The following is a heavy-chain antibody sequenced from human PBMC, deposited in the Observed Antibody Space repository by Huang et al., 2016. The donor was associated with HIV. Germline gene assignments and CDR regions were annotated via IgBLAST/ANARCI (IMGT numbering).Heavy chain of an antibody. CDR2: FHYSGST. J-gene: IGHJ1*01. V-gene: IGHV4-61*01. CDR1: GDSVSSGSYY. Sequence: QVQLQESGPGLLKPSETLSLNCIVSGDSVSSGSYYWSWIRQPPGKGLEWIGYFHYSGSTSYTPSLKSRVTISIDTSKNHFSLKLTSVTAADTAVYYCARGWDAYFQHWGQGSLVIVSS. D-gene: IGHD1-26*01. CDR3: ARGWDAYFQH.